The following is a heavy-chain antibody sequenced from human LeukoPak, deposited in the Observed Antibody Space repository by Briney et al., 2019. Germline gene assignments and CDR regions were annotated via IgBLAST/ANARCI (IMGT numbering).Heavy chain of an antibody. CDR1: GFTVSSNY. CDR2: IYSGDST. CDR3: ARAGGSGSYYFDS. Sequence: GGSLRLSCAASGFTVSSNYMSWVRQAPGKGLEWVSVIYSGDSTYYADSVKGRFTISRDNSKNTLYLQMNSLRAEDTAVYYCARAGGSGSYYFDSWGQGTLVTVSS. J-gene: IGHJ4*02. D-gene: IGHD1-26*01. V-gene: IGHV3-53*01.